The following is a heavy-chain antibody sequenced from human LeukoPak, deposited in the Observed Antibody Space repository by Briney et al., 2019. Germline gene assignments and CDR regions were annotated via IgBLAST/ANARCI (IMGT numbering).Heavy chain of an antibody. CDR1: GYTFTSYD. Sequence: ASVKVSCKASGYTFTSYDVNWVRQATGQGLEWMGWMNPNSGNTGYAQKFQGRGTMTRNTSITTAYMELSSLRSEYTAGYYCARGAYYGSGGYYSAFDIWGQGTMVTVSS. CDR2: MNPNSGNT. V-gene: IGHV1-8*01. J-gene: IGHJ3*02. D-gene: IGHD3-10*01. CDR3: ARGAYYGSGGYYSAFDI.